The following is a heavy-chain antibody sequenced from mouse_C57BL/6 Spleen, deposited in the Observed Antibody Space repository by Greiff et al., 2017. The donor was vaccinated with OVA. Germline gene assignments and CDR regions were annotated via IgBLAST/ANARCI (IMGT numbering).Heavy chain of an antibody. CDR1: GYTFTDHT. CDR3: VLDYGSSYSYFDY. V-gene: IGHV1-78*01. CDR2: IYPRDGST. J-gene: IGHJ2*01. Sequence: QVQLQQSDAELVKPGASVKISCKVSGYTFTDHTIHWMKQRPEQGLEWIGYIYPRDGSTKYNEKFKGKATLTADKSSSTAYMQLNSLTSEDSAAYFCVLDYGSSYSYFDYGGQGTTLTVSS. D-gene: IGHD1-1*01.